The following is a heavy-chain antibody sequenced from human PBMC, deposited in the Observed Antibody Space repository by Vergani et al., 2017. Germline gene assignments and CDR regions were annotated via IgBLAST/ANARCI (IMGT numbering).Heavy chain of an antibody. J-gene: IGHJ4*02. CDR2: IYPADSDT. Sequence: EVELVQSGPEMRKPGESLKISCKGSEYSFGKYWIGWVRQRPGKGLEWMGIIYPADSDTRYSPSFQGQVTISADKSISTAFLQWDSLKASDTALYYCARHTTYTDSWGQGTLVTVS. CDR1: EYSFGKYW. CDR3: ARHTTYTDS. D-gene: IGHD1-1*01. V-gene: IGHV5-51*01.